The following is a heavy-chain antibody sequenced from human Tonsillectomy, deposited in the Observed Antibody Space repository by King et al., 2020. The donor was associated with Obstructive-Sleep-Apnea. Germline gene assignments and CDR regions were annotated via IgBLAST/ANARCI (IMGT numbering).Heavy chain of an antibody. CDR3: AKGPLNYDFWSGYSYGMDV. D-gene: IGHD3-3*01. J-gene: IGHJ6*02. CDR1: GFTFSSYA. CDR2: ISGSGGST. Sequence: VQLVESGGGLVQPGGSLRLSCAASGFTFSSYAMSWVRQAPGKGLEWVSAISGSGGSTYYADSVKGRFTISRDNSKNTLYLQMNSLRVEDTAVYYCAKGPLNYDFWSGYSYGMDVWGQGTTVTVSS. V-gene: IGHV3-23*04.